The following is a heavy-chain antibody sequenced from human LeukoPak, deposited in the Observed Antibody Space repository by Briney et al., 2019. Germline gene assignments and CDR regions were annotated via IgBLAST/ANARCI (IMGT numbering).Heavy chain of an antibody. D-gene: IGHD6-19*01. Sequence: SETLSLTCTVSGYSISSSTYYWSWIRQPPGKGLEWIGSIHSGGSTYSNPSLKSRVTISVDTSKNQFSLKLSSVTAADTAVYYCAREVAGTPWIDYWGQGTLVTVSS. J-gene: IGHJ4*02. CDR2: IHSGGST. V-gene: IGHV4-39*02. CDR1: GYSISSSTYY. CDR3: AREVAGTPWIDY.